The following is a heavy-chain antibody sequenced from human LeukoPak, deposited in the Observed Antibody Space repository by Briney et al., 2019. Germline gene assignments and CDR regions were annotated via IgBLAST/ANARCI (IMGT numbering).Heavy chain of an antibody. CDR3: ASVDTAMVTFDY. D-gene: IGHD5-18*01. Sequence: GGSLRLSCVVSGFPFSLYGMSWVRQAPGKGLEGVSAISGSGGSTYYADSVKGRFTISRDNSKNTLYLQMNSLRAEDTAVYYCASVDTAMVTFDYWGQGTLVTVSS. V-gene: IGHV3-23*01. CDR1: GFPFSLYG. J-gene: IGHJ4*02. CDR2: ISGSGGST.